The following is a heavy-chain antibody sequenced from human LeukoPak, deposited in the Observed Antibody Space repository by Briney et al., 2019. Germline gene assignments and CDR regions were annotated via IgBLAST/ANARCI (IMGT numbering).Heavy chain of an antibody. CDR1: GFTFSSYG. D-gene: IGHD6-19*01. Sequence: GGSLRLSCAASGFTFSSYGMHWVRQAPGKGLEWVAVIWYDGSNKYYADSVKGRFTICRDNSKNTLYLQMNSLRAEDTAVYYCARTPVAGYHDAFDIWGQGTMVTVSS. CDR2: IWYDGSNK. J-gene: IGHJ3*02. V-gene: IGHV3-33*01. CDR3: ARTPVAGYHDAFDI.